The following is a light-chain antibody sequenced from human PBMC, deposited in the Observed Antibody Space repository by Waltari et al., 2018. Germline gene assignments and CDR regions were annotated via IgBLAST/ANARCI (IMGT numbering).Light chain of an antibody. Sequence: DIVMTQTPLSLSVSSGHAASISCKSSQSLLHRDGKTYLYWYLKRPCQSPQLLISEVSSRFSGVPDRFSGSGSGTDFTLKISRVEAEDVGLYYCMQGVHLPLTFGGGTKVEIQ. V-gene: IGKV2-29*03. CDR3: MQGVHLPLT. CDR2: EVS. J-gene: IGKJ4*01. CDR1: QSLLHRDGKTY.